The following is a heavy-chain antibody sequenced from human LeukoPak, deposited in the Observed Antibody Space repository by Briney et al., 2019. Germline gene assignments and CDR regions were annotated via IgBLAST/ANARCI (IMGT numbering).Heavy chain of an antibody. CDR3: ARGHCGSATCQRNWFGP. J-gene: IGHJ5*02. D-gene: IGHD2-2*01. CDR1: GYTFTGFY. V-gene: IGHV1-2*02. Sequence: GASVKVSCTASGYTFTGFYIHWLRQAPGQGLEWMGWFNPNSGDANYAPKFQGRVTMTRDTSISTAYMELSSLRSDDTAVYYCARGHCGSATCQRNWFGPWGQGSLVTVSS. CDR2: FNPNSGDA.